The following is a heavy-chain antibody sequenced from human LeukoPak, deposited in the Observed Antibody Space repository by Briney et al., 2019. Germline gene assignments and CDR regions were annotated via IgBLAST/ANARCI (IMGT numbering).Heavy chain of an antibody. V-gene: IGHV1-69*05. CDR1: GGTFSSYA. Sequence: ASVKVSCKASGGTFSSYAISWVRQAPGQGLEWMGGIIPIFGTANYAQKFQGRVTITTDESTSTAYMELSSLRSEDTAVYYCARALLDIVSGAFDVWGQGTMVTVSS. D-gene: IGHD5-12*01. CDR3: ARALLDIVSGAFDV. J-gene: IGHJ3*01. CDR2: IIPIFGTA.